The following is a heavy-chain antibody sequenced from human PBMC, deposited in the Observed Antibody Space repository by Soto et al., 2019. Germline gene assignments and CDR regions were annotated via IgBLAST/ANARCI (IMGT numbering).Heavy chain of an antibody. Sequence: EVQLFESGGGLVEPGESLRLSCAASGFIFKDFAMSWVRQAPGKGLEWVSTITTSDDITYSADSVRGRFTISRDNSAKPLFLQNGRLRGDGTATYYCTKGDSSGYFDPSSGYSTPDHWGQGTLVTVSS. CDR2: ITTSDDIT. J-gene: IGHJ5*02. D-gene: IGHD3-3*01. V-gene: IGHV3-23*01. CDR3: TKGDSSGYFDPSSGYSTPDH. CDR1: GFIFKDFA.